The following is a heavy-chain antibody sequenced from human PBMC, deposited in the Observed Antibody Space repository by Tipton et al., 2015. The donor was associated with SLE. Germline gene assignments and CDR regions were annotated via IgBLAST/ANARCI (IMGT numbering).Heavy chain of an antibody. CDR1: GFTFSSYA. J-gene: IGHJ3*02. CDR2: ISSNGGST. V-gene: IGHV3-64*02. D-gene: IGHD1-26*01. CDR3: ARDRSQVGRGAFDS. Sequence: SLRLSCAASGFTFSSYAMHWVRQAPGKGLEYGSAISSNGGSTYYADSVKGRFTISRDNSKNTLYLQMGSLRAEDMAVYYCARDRSQVGRGAFDSWVQWTMVTVSS.